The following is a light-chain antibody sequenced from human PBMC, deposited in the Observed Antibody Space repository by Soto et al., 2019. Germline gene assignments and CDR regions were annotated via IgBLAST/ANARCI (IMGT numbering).Light chain of an antibody. CDR3: SSYTTSTTWV. Sequence: QLVLTQPASVSGSPGQSIAISCTGTNSDVGGYNYVSWYQHHPGKAPKLMIYEVSNRPSGVSNRFSGSKSGNTASLTISGLQAEDEADYYCSSYTTSTTWVFGGGTKVTVL. V-gene: IGLV2-14*01. J-gene: IGLJ3*02. CDR2: EVS. CDR1: NSDVGGYNY.